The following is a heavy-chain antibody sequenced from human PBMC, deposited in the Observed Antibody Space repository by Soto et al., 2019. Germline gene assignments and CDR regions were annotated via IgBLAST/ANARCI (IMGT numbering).Heavy chain of an antibody. CDR1: GLMFSSYS. Sequence: GGSLRLSCAASGLMFSSYSMSWVRQAPGKGLEWISYISSISITINYADSVKGRITISRDNAKNSLYLQMKSLRAEDTAVYYCATEGLGTRILGYWGQGTLVTVSS. CDR3: ATEGLGTRILGY. D-gene: IGHD2-15*01. V-gene: IGHV3-48*01. CDR2: ISSISITI. J-gene: IGHJ4*02.